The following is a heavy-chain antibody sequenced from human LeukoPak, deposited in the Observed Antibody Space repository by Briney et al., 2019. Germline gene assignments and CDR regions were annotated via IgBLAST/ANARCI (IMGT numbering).Heavy chain of an antibody. D-gene: IGHD3-10*01. J-gene: IGHJ4*02. CDR2: INSDGSST. CDR1: GFTFSSYW. V-gene: IGHV3-74*01. Sequence: GGSLRLSCAASGFTFSSYWMHWVRHAPGKGLVWVSRINSDGSSTSYADSVKGRFTISRDNAKNTLYLQMNSLRAEDTAVYYCATRRFGELLNDYWGQGTLVTVSS. CDR3: ATRRFGELLNDY.